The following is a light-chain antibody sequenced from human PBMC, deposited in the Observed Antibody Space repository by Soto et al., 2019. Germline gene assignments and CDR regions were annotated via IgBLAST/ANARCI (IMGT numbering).Light chain of an antibody. V-gene: IGLV2-11*01. Sequence: QSALTQPRSVSGSHGQSVTISCTGTSSXXXXXNYVSWYQXXXGKAPKLMIYDVSERPSGVPXRXSGSKSGXTASLTISXXQAEDEADYYCCSYAGSFYVXGTGTXVTVL. CDR1: SSXXXXXNY. CDR3: CSYAGSFYV. CDR2: DVS. J-gene: IGLJ1*01.